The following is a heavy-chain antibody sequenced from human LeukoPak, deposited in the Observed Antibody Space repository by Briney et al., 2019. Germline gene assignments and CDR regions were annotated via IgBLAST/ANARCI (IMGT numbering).Heavy chain of an antibody. Sequence: GASVKVSCKASGGTFSSYAISWVRQAPGQGLEWMGRIIPIFGIANYAQKFQGRVTITADKSTSTAYMELSSLRSEDTAVYYCAGGPVDGYNSYSDYWGQGTLVTVSS. D-gene: IGHD5-24*01. CDR2: IIPIFGIA. CDR3: AGGPVDGYNSYSDY. CDR1: GGTFSSYA. J-gene: IGHJ4*02. V-gene: IGHV1-69*04.